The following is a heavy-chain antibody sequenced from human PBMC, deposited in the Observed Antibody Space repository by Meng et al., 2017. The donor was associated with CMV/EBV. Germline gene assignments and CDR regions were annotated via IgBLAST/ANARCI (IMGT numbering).Heavy chain of an antibody. CDR3: AREKIISRFAYFHH. CDR1: EGTFSSYS. D-gene: IGHD3-10*01. V-gene: IGHV1-69*01. Sequence: QIQLVQSGAEVKKPGSSVKVSCKASEGTFSSYSISWVRQAPGQGLEWMGAITTLFGTSTYAEKFQCRVMITADESTSTAYMELSSLKSDDTAVYYCAREKIISRFAYFHHWGQGTLVTVSS. CDR2: ITTLFGTS. J-gene: IGHJ1*01.